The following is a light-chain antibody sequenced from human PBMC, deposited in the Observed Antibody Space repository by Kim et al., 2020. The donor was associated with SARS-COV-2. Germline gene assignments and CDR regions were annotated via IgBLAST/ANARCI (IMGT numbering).Light chain of an antibody. CDR2: YDS. J-gene: IGLJ2*01. Sequence: PGKTARITCGGNNIGSKSVHGYQQKPGQAPVLVIYYDSDRPSGIPERFSGSNSGNTATLTISRVEAGDEADYYCQVWDSSSDHHVVFGGGTQLTVL. V-gene: IGLV3-21*04. CDR3: QVWDSSSDHHVV. CDR1: NIGSKS.